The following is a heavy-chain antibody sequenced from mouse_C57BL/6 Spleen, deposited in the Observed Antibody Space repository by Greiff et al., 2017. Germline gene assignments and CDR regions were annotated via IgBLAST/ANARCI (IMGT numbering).Heavy chain of an antibody. D-gene: IGHD2-13*01. Sequence: DVQLVESGGGLVQPGGSLSLSCAASGFTFTDYYMSWVRQPPGKALEWLGFIRNKANGYTTEYSASVKGRFTISRDNSQSILYLQMNALRAEDSATYYCGRLYGDGWFAYWGQGTLVTVSA. CDR2: IRNKANGYTT. V-gene: IGHV7-3*01. CDR3: GRLYGDGWFAY. J-gene: IGHJ3*01. CDR1: GFTFTDYY.